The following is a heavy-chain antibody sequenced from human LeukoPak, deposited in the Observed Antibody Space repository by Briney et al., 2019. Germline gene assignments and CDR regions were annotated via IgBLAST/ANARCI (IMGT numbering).Heavy chain of an antibody. CDR3: ARGGLNFDAFDI. J-gene: IGHJ3*02. CDR1: GFTFRSYS. CDR2: IGSRSAYT. V-gene: IGHV3-21*01. Sequence: GGSLRLSCAASGFTFRSYSMHWVRQAPGKGLEWVSSIGSRSAYTYYADSVKGRFTISRDNTKNSLYLQMNSLRAGDTAVYYCARGGLNFDAFDIWGQGTMVTVSS. D-gene: IGHD1-7*01.